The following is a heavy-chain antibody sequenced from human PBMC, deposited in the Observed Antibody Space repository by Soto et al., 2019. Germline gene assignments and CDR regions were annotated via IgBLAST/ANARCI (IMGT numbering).Heavy chain of an antibody. D-gene: IGHD3-22*01. V-gene: IGHV3-15*07. CDR3: TTAYYDSSAPVYFDY. J-gene: IGHJ4*02. CDR2: IKSKTDGGTT. CDR1: GFTFSNAW. Sequence: GGSLRLSCAASGFTFSNAWMNWVRQAPGKGLEWVGRIKSKTDGGTTDYAAPVKGRFTISRDDSKNTLYLQMNSLKTEDTAVYYCTTAYYDSSAPVYFDYWGQGTLVTVSS.